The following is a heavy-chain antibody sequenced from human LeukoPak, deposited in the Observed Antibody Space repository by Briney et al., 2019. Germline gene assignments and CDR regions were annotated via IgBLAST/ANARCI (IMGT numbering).Heavy chain of an antibody. CDR3: AWSYYYDSSGVGFGY. V-gene: IGHV4-39*07. D-gene: IGHD3-22*01. J-gene: IGHJ4*02. CDR1: GDSIHSVYYF. CDR2: VYFDGDT. Sequence: PSETLSLTCTVSGDSIHSVYYFWGWIRQPPGKGLEWIGSVYFDGDTSYSPSLKSRVIISVDTSKNQFSLKLSSVTAADTAVYYCAWSYYYDSSGVGFGYWGQGTLVTVSS.